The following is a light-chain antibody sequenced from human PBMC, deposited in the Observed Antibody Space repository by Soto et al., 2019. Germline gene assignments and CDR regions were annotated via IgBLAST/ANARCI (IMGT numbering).Light chain of an antibody. Sequence: DIQMTQSPSSLSASVVDRVTITCLASQSISSYLNWYQQKPGKAPNLLIYDASNLEIGVPSRFSGSGSGTHFTFTISSLQTEDIGTYYCQQYDILPITFGRGTRLENK. V-gene: IGKV1-33*01. CDR1: QSISSY. J-gene: IGKJ5*01. CDR2: DAS. CDR3: QQYDILPIT.